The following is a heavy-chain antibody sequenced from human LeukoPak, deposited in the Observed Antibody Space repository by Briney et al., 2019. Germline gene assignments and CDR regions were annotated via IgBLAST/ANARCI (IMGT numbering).Heavy chain of an antibody. V-gene: IGHV3-21*01. Sequence: GGSLRLSCAASGFPFSSYSMNWVREAPGKGLEWVSSISSSSSYINYADSVKGRFTISRDNAKNSLYLQMNSLRAEDTAVYYCARAFYDILTGLAYYFDYWGQGTLVTVSS. D-gene: IGHD3-9*01. CDR3: ARAFYDILTGLAYYFDY. CDR2: ISSSSSYI. J-gene: IGHJ4*02. CDR1: GFPFSSYS.